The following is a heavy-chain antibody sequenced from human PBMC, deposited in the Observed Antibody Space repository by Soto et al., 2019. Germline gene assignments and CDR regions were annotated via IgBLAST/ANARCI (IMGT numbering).Heavy chain of an antibody. CDR2: IYWNDDK. CDR3: AHSPWGAAPDY. J-gene: IGHJ4*02. Sequence: QITLKESGPTLVKPTQTLTLTCTVSGFSVSARGVGVGWIRQPPGKALEWLGIIYWNDDKRYSPSLKSRLTSTKDTSKNQVVLTMTNMDPVDTATYYCAHSPWGAAPDYWGQGTLVTVSS. V-gene: IGHV2-5*01. CDR1: GFSVSARGVG. D-gene: IGHD3-16*01.